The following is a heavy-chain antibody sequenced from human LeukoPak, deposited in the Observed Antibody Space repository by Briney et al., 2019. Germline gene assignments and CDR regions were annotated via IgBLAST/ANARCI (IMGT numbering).Heavy chain of an antibody. V-gene: IGHV3-72*01. CDR2: TRKKVNSYTT. CDR1: GFTFSDHY. D-gene: IGHD3-10*01. J-gene: IGHJ4*02. CDR3: ARSYGSGTYPFDY. Sequence: PGGSLRLSCAASGFTFSDHYMDWVRQVPGKGLEWVGRTRKKVNSYTTEYAASVKGRFTISRDDSKNSLYLQMNSLKTEDTAVYYCARSYGSGTYPFDYWGQGTLVTVSS.